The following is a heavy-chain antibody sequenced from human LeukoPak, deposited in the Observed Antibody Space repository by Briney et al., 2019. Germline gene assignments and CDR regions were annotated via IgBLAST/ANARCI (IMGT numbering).Heavy chain of an antibody. Sequence: PGGSLRLSCAASGFTFSTYGMNWVRQAPGKGLEWVSVIYSGGSTYYADSVKGRFTISRDNSKNTLYLQINSLRAEDTAVYYCARGRRYCSGGSCYSKANYYYYYMDVWGKGTTVTISS. CDR1: GFTFSTYG. D-gene: IGHD2-15*01. V-gene: IGHV3-53*01. J-gene: IGHJ6*03. CDR3: ARGRRYCSGGSCYSKANYYYYYMDV. CDR2: IYSGGST.